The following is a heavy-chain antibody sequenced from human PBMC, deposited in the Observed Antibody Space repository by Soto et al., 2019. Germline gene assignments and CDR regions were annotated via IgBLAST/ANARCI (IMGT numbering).Heavy chain of an antibody. Sequence: GGSLRLSCAASGFTFSSYAMHWVRQAPGKGLEWVAVISYDGSNKYYADSVKGRCTISRDKSKNTLYLQMNSLRAEDTAVYYCARDNDFLDRDVWFGEFDDWGQGTLVTGS. CDR2: ISYDGSNK. CDR1: GFTFSSYA. J-gene: IGHJ4*02. CDR3: ARDNDFLDRDVWFGEFDD. V-gene: IGHV3-30-3*01. D-gene: IGHD3-10*01.